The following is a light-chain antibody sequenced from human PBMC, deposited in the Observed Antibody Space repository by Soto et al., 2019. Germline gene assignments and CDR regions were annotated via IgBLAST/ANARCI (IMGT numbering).Light chain of an antibody. Sequence: DIQMTQSPSTLSASVGDRVTITCRASQSISNWLAWYQQKPGKAPKLLIYKTSNLESGVPSRFSGSGSGTEFSLTSRSLQPVEFATCYCQQYPSFSLTFGGGTRVEVK. J-gene: IGKJ4*01. V-gene: IGKV1-5*03. CDR3: QQYPSFSLT. CDR1: QSISNW. CDR2: KTS.